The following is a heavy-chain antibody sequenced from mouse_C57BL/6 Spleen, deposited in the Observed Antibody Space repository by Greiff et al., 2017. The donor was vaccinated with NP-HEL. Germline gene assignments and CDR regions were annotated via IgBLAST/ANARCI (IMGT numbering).Heavy chain of an antibody. CDR1: GYTFTSYG. Sequence: VQLQQSGAELARPGASVKLSCKASGYTFTSYGISWVKQRTGQGLEWIGEIYPRSGNTYYNEKFKGKATLTADKSSSTAYMELRSLTSEDSAVDFCARDYGSSYGYFDVWGTGTTVTVSS. D-gene: IGHD1-1*01. V-gene: IGHV1-81*01. J-gene: IGHJ1*03. CDR2: IYPRSGNT. CDR3: ARDYGSSYGYFDV.